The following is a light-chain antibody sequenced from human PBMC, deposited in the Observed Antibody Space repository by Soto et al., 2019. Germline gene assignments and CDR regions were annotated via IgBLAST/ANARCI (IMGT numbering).Light chain of an antibody. CDR1: QGISSY. Sequence: IQMTQSPSTLSASVRDRVTITCRASQGISSYLAWYQQKPGKAPKLLIYAASTLQSGVPSRFSGSGSGTDFTLTISCLQSEDFATYYCQQYYSYPRTFGQGTKVDIK. V-gene: IGKV1-8*01. CDR2: AAS. CDR3: QQYYSYPRT. J-gene: IGKJ1*01.